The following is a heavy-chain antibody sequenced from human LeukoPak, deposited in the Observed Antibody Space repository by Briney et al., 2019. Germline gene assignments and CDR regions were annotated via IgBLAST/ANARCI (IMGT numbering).Heavy chain of an antibody. CDR3: ARGNGKRESFDY. Sequence: PGGSLRLSCAASGFTFSSYEMNWVRQAPGKGLEWVSYISSSGSTIYYADSVKGRFTISRDNAKNSLYLQMNSLRAEDTAVYYCARGNGKRESFDYWGQGTLVTVSS. CDR2: ISSSGSTI. CDR1: GFTFSSYE. V-gene: IGHV3-48*03. J-gene: IGHJ4*02.